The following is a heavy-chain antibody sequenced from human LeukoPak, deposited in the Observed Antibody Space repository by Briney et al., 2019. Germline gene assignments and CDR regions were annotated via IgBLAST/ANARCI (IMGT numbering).Heavy chain of an antibody. J-gene: IGHJ6*03. Sequence: SETLSLTCAVYGGSFSGYYWSWIRQPPGKGLEWIGEINHSGSTSYNPSLKSRVTISVDTSKNQFSLKLSSVTAADTAVYYCARGVGTYGLFTYYYYYMDVWGKGTTVTVSS. V-gene: IGHV4-34*01. CDR3: ARGVGTYGLFTYYYYYMDV. CDR2: INHSGST. CDR1: GGSFSGYY. D-gene: IGHD1-14*01.